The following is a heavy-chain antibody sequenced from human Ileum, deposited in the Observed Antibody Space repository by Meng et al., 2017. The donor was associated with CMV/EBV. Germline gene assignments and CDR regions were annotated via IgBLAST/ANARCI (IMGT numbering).Heavy chain of an antibody. CDR2: ISVHHGNT. Sequence: PSGAEVKKPGASVKVTCKTSGYTFTNHNIAWVRQAPGQGLEWMGWISVHHGNTDYAQKYQDRVTMTRDTSTNTAYMELRSLTSDDTAMYYCARDNWGYDYWGQGTLVTVSS. CDR1: GYTFTNHN. J-gene: IGHJ4*02. CDR3: ARDNWGYDY. D-gene: IGHD7-27*01. V-gene: IGHV1-18*01.